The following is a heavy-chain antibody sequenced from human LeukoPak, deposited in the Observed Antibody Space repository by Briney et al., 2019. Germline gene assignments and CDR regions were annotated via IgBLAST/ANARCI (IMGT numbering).Heavy chain of an antibody. V-gene: IGHV3-23*01. D-gene: IGHD6-19*01. CDR2: ISGSGDHT. Sequence: GGSLRLSCTASRFTFSSYALSWVRQAPGKGLEWVSAISGSGDHTCYADSVKGRFTISRDNSKNTLYLQMISLRAEDTAVYYCAKHGFSSGWPQVPSDHWGQGTLVTISS. CDR1: RFTFSSYA. J-gene: IGHJ4*02. CDR3: AKHGFSSGWPQVPSDH.